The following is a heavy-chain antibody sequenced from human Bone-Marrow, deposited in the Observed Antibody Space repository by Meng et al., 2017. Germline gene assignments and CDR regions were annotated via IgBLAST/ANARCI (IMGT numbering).Heavy chain of an antibody. CDR2: IKSKTDGETP. CDR3: NWNDFGDY. Sequence: VQLGGSGGGLVRPGGSLRLSCAASGFTFSNAWMSWVRQAPGRGLDWVARIKSKTDGETPDYAAPVKGRFTISRDDSKNTLYLQMHSLKTEDTAVYYCNWNDFGDYWGQEALVTVSS. CDR1: GFTFSNAW. D-gene: IGHD1-1*01. V-gene: IGHV3-15*01. J-gene: IGHJ4*02.